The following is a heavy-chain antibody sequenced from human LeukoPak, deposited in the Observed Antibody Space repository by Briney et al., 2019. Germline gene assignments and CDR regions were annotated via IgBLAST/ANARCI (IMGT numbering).Heavy chain of an antibody. D-gene: IGHD6-19*01. V-gene: IGHV1-46*01. Sequence: ASVKVSCKASGYTFTSYYMHWVRQAPGQGLEWMGIINPSGGSTSYAQKFQGRVTMTRDTSTSTVYMELSRLRSDDTAVYYCARAGSGWYPPFDYWGQGTLVTVSS. CDR1: GYTFTSYY. J-gene: IGHJ4*02. CDR3: ARAGSGWYPPFDY. CDR2: INPSGGST.